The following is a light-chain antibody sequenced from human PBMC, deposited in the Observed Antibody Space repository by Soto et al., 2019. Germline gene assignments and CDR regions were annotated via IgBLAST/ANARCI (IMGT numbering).Light chain of an antibody. CDR2: GAS. CDR1: QSVSSN. CDR3: HHYET. Sequence: IVMTQSPATLSVSPGERATLSCRASQSVSSNLAWYQQKPGQAPRLLVYGASIRAAGVPDRFSGSGSGTEFTLTISRLEPEDFTVYYCHHYETFGQGTKVDNK. J-gene: IGKJ1*01. V-gene: IGKV3D-15*01.